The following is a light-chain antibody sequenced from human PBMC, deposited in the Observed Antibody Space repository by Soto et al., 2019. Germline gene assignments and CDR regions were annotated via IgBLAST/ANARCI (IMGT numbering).Light chain of an antibody. CDR3: QQYGTSPWT. V-gene: IGKV3-20*01. Sequence: EIVLTQPPGTLSLSPGEGASLSCRASESVNNNYLAWYQQKPGQAPRLLIHAASSRATNIPDRFSGSGSATDFTLTISRLEPEDFALYYCQQYGTSPWTFGQGTQVEI. J-gene: IGKJ1*01. CDR1: ESVNNNY. CDR2: AAS.